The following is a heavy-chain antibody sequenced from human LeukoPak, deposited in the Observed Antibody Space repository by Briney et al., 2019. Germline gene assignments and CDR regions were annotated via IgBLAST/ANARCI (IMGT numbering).Heavy chain of an antibody. Sequence: SETLSLTCAVYGGSLSGYYWSWIRQPPGKGLEWIGEINHSGSTNYNPSLKSRVTISVDTSKNQFSLKLSSVTAADTAVYYCARGSLIRFLGGFDPWGQGTLVTVSS. CDR3: ARGSLIRFLGGFDP. V-gene: IGHV4-34*01. D-gene: IGHD3-3*01. J-gene: IGHJ5*02. CDR2: INHSGST. CDR1: GGSLSGYY.